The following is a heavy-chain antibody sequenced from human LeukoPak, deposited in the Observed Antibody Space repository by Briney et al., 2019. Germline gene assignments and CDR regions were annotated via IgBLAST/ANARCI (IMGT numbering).Heavy chain of an antibody. Sequence: SETLSLTCAVYGGSFSGYYWSWIRQPPGKGLEWIGEINHSGSTNYNPSLKSRVTISVDTSKNQFSLKLSSVTAADTAVYYCARCDLLLWLGELLGGWFDPWGQGTLVTVSS. CDR3: ARCDLLLWLGELLGGWFDP. J-gene: IGHJ5*02. CDR2: INHSGST. D-gene: IGHD3-10*01. CDR1: GGSFSGYY. V-gene: IGHV4-34*01.